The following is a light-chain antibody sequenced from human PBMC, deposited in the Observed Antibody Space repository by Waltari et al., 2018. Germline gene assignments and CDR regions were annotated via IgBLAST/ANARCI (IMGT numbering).Light chain of an antibody. CDR1: QSLLHSSGNTY. CDR3: MQARQTPWT. Sequence: DIVMTQSPLFLPVTPGEPASISCRSSQSLLHSSGNTYLDWYLQKPGQSPQLLIYMITNRASGLPDRFSGSGSGTDFTLKISRVEAEDVGIYYCMQARQTPWTFGQGTRVEIK. V-gene: IGKV2-28*01. CDR2: MIT. J-gene: IGKJ1*01.